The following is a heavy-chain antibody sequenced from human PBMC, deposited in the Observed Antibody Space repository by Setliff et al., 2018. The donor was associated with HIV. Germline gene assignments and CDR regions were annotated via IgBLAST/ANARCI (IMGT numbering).Heavy chain of an antibody. CDR1: GYTFTSYF. J-gene: IGHJ4*02. D-gene: IGHD3-22*01. CDR3: ASQYYYDSSGYYY. CDR2: IDPNGGAT. Sequence: ASVKVSCKAFGYTFTSYFLHWVRQAPGQGLEWLGIIDPNGGATNNAQKLQGRVTFTADRSTSTAYMELSSLRSEDTAVYYCASQYYYDSSGYYYWGQGTLVTVSS. V-gene: IGHV1-46*01.